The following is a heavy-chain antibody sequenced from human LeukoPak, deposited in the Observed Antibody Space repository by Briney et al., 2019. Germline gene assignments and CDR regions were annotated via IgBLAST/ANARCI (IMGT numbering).Heavy chain of an antibody. CDR3: ARGGKDCSSTSCYSYYFDY. CDR2: INHSGST. CDR1: GGSFSGYY. V-gene: IGHV4-34*01. D-gene: IGHD2-2*01. J-gene: IGHJ4*02. Sequence: ETLSLTCAVYGGSFSGYYWSWIRQPPGKGLEWIGEINHSGSTNYNPSLKSRVTISVDTSKNQFSLKLSSVTAADTAVYYCARGGKDCSSTSCYSYYFDYWGQGTLVTVSS.